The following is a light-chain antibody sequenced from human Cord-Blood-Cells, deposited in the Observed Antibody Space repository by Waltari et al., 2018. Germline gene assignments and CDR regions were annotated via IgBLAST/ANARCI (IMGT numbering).Light chain of an antibody. J-gene: IGLJ2*01. V-gene: IGLV2-23*02. Sequence: QSALPQPASVSGSPGQSITIPCTGTSSDVGGYNLVSWYQQHPGKAPKLMIYEVSKRPSGVSNRFSVSKSGNTASLTISGLQAEDEADYYCCSYAGSVVFGGGTKLTVL. CDR3: CSYAGSVV. CDR2: EVS. CDR1: SSDVGGYNL.